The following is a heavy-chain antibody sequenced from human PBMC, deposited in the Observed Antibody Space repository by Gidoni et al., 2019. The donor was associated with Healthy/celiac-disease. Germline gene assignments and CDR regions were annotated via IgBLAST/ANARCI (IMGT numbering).Heavy chain of an antibody. CDR3: ARDYSGYTY. J-gene: IGHJ4*02. V-gene: IGHV4-61*01. Sequence: QVQLQESAPGLVKPSAPLSLTCTVSGGSVSSGSYYWSWIRQPPGKGLEWIGYIYYSGSTNYNPSLKSRVTISVDTSKNQFSLKLSSVTAADTAVYYCARDYSGYTYWGQGTLVTVSS. D-gene: IGHD5-12*01. CDR2: IYYSGST. CDR1: GGSVSSGSYY.